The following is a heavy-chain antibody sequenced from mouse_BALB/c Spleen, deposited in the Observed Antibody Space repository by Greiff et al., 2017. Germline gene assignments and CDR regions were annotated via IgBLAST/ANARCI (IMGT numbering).Heavy chain of an antibody. CDR1: GFNIKDTY. J-gene: IGHJ2*01. CDR2: IDPANGNT. Sequence: EVQLQESGAELAKPGASVKLSCTASGFNIKDTYMHWVKQRPEQGLEWIGRIDPANGNTKYDPKFQGKATITADTSSNTAYLQLSSLTSEDTAVYYCARGSSFDYWGQGTTLTVSS. V-gene: IGHV14-3*02. CDR3: ARGSSFDY. D-gene: IGHD3-1*01.